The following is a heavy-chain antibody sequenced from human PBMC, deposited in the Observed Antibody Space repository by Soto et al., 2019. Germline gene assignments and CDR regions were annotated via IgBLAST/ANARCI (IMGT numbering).Heavy chain of an antibody. V-gene: IGHV3-7*05. Sequence: EVQLVESGGGLVQPGGSLRLSCAASGFTFSSYWMSWVRQAPGKGLEWVANIKQDGSEKYYVDSVKGRFTISRDNAKNSLYLQMNSLRAEDTAVYYCARRGFGAVAGRFDYWGQGTLVTVFS. J-gene: IGHJ4*02. CDR3: ARRGFGAVAGRFDY. CDR2: IKQDGSEK. D-gene: IGHD6-19*01. CDR1: GFTFSSYW.